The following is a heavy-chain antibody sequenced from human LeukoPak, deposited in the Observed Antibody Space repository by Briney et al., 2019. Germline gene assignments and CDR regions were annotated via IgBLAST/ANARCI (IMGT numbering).Heavy chain of an antibody. V-gene: IGHV3-30*03. CDR1: GFTFSSYG. J-gene: IGHJ6*04. CDR3: AREWGV. CDR2: ISYDGSNK. Sequence: PGRSLRLSCAASGFTFSSYGMHWVRQAPGKGLEWVAVISYDGSNKYYADSVKGRFTISRDNAKNTVYPQMHSLRVEDTAVYYCAREWGVWGKGTTVTVSS. D-gene: IGHD1-26*01.